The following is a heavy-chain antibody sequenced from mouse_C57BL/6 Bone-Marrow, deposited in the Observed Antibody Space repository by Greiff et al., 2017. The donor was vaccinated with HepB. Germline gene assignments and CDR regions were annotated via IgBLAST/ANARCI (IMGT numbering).Heavy chain of an antibody. CDR1: GYTFTSYW. CDR3: ARRGRNPGFAY. CDR2: IHPNSGST. V-gene: IGHV1-64*01. Sequence: QVQLQQPGAELVKPGASVKLSCKASGYTFTSYWMHWVKQRPGQGLEWIGMIHPNSGSTNYNEKFKSKATLTVDKSSSTAYMQLISLTSEDSAVYYFARRGRNPGFAYWGQGTLVTVSA. J-gene: IGHJ3*01. D-gene: IGHD1-1*01.